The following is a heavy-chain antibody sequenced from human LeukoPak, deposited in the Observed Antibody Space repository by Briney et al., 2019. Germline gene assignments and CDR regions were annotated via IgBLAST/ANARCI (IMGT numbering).Heavy chain of an antibody. Sequence: GSVKVSCKASGYAFSAYHMYSVRQAPGQGLEWMGWINPNSGGTNYAQKFQGRVTMTSDTSISTAYMELTRLRSDDTAVYYCARDRGRPDSFDIWGQGTMVTVSS. CDR3: ARDRGRPDSFDI. V-gene: IGHV1-2*02. J-gene: IGHJ3*02. CDR1: GYAFSAYH. CDR2: INPNSGGT.